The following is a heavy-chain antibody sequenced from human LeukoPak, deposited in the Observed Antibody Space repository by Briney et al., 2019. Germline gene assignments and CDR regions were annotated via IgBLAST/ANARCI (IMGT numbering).Heavy chain of an antibody. J-gene: IGHJ4*02. CDR3: ARGGTLVRGGDPFDY. CDR1: GFTFSSYA. D-gene: IGHD3-10*01. V-gene: IGHV3-30*04. Sequence: PGTSLRLSCAPSGFTFSSYAMHWVRQAPGKGLEWVALISYDGSDKYYADSVKGRFTISRDNSKNTVYLQMNTLRAEDTALYYCARGGTLVRGGDPFDYWGQGTLVTVSS. CDR2: ISYDGSDK.